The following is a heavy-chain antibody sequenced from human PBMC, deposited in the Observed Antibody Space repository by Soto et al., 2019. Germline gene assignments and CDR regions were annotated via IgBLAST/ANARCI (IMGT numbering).Heavy chain of an antibody. V-gene: IGHV3-23*01. CDR2: ISGSGGST. Sequence: GGPRRVSCAASGFTISRYATNCVRQAPGKGLEWVSAISGSGGSTYYADSVKGRFTISRDNSKNTLYLQMNSLRAEDTAVYYCAKDPWTWSYYYYYMDVWGKGTTVTVSS. J-gene: IGHJ6*03. CDR3: AKDPWTWSYYYYYMDV. CDR1: GFTISRYA. D-gene: IGHD1-1*01.